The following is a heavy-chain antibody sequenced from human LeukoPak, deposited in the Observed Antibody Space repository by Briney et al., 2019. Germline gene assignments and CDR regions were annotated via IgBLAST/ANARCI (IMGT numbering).Heavy chain of an antibody. CDR2: IYYSGST. V-gene: IGHV4-39*01. CDR1: GGSISSSSYY. CDR3: ARHCSSTSCYYASDY. Sequence: SETLSLTCTVSGGSISSSSYYWGWIRQPPGKGLEWIGSIYYSGSTYYNPSLKSRIAISVDKHKNPFSLKLSSVTAADTAVYYCARHCSSTSCYYASDYWGQGTLVTVSS. J-gene: IGHJ4*02. D-gene: IGHD2-2*01.